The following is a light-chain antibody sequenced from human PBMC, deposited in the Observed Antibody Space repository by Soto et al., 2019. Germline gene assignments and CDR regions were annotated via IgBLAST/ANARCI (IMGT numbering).Light chain of an antibody. CDR2: AAS. J-gene: IGKJ4*01. CDR3: QQANSLPPLT. Sequence: ILVTPSPSSVSASVGDRVTITCRASQPISNWLAWYQQKPGKAPKLLIYAASSLQSGVPSRFSGSGSGTHFTLTISSLQPEDFATYYCQQANSLPPLTFGGGTTVEIK. CDR1: QPISNW. V-gene: IGKV1-12*01.